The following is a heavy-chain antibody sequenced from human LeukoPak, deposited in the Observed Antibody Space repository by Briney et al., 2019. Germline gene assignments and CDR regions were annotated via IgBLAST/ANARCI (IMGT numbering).Heavy chain of an antibody. V-gene: IGHV3-23*01. J-gene: IGHJ4*02. CDR2: ISGSGGST. D-gene: IGHD4-11*01. Sequence: PGGSLRLSCAASGFTFSSYAMSWIRQAPGKGLEWVSAISGSGGSTYYADSVKGRFTISRDNSKNTLYLQMNSLRAEDTAVYYCAKSHHPTVTTSFDYWGQGTLATVSS. CDR1: GFTFSSYA. CDR3: AKSHHPTVTTSFDY.